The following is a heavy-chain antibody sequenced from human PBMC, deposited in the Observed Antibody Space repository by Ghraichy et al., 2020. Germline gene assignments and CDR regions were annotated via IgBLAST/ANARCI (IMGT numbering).Heavy chain of an antibody. CDR2: ITSSGTTI. Sequence: GGSLRLSCAASGFTFSSYAMDWVRQAPGKGLEWLSYITSSGTTIYYADSVKGRFTISRDNAKNSLYLQMSSLRDEDTAVYYCAREGGNYCSGGSCSRDFDDWGQGTLVTVSS. CDR1: GFTFSSYA. J-gene: IGHJ4*02. D-gene: IGHD2-15*01. CDR3: AREGGNYCSGGSCSRDFDD. V-gene: IGHV3-48*02.